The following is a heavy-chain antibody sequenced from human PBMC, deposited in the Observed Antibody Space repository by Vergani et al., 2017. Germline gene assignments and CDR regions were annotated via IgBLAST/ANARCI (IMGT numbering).Heavy chain of an antibody. CDR2: ISYEGTQK. V-gene: IGHV3-30*03. CDR1: GFTSSYYR. J-gene: IGHJ1*01. CDR3: ATESCGTPCCQIGYFRE. Sequence: QVHLVESGGGVVQPGRSLRLSCVVSGFTSSYYRMHWVRQAPGKGLEWVAVISYEGTQKYYADSVKGRFTISRDNSKSTLYLQMNRLRTEDTAVSYCATESCGTPCCQIGYFREWGQGTLVTVSS. D-gene: IGHD1-26*01.